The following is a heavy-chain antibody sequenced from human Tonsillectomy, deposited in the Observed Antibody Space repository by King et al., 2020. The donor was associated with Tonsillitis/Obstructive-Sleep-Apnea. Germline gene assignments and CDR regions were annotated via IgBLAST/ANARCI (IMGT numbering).Heavy chain of an antibody. CDR3: GKKWQGTVMANADY. V-gene: IGHV3-30*18. D-gene: IGHD5-18*01. CDR1: GFTFSRYG. J-gene: IGHJ4*02. CDR2: ISYDGSNI. Sequence: VQLVESGGGVVQPGGSLRLSCAASGFTFSRYGMHWFRQAPGKGLEWVAVISYDGSNIYYADSVKGRFTISRDNSKNTLYLQMNSLRVEDTAVYYCGKKWQGTVMANADYWGQGTLVTVSS.